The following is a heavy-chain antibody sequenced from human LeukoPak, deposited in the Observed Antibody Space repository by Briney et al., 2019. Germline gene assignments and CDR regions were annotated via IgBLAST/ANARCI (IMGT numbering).Heavy chain of an antibody. Sequence: SETLSLTCTVTGDSISRGTYYWTWVRQPAGKGLEWIGRVFRSGSTYYNPSLKSRATISIDTSNNQFSLHLRSVTAADTAVYYCARDSNFYDVSHDKAEDFWGQGTLVTVSS. V-gene: IGHV4-61*02. J-gene: IGHJ4*02. CDR2: VFRSGST. D-gene: IGHD3-22*01. CDR3: ARDSNFYDVSHDKAEDF. CDR1: GDSISRGTYY.